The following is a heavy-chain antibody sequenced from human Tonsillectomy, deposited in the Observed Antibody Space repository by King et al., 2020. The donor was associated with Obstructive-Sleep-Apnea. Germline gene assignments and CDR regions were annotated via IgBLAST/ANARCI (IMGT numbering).Heavy chain of an antibody. CDR2: ISSGRSII. CDR3: ARDRSRVVTPGTIGY. D-gene: IGHD4-23*01. CDR1: GFTFHSYS. V-gene: IGHV3-48*01. Sequence: VQLVESGGGLVQPGGSLRLSCAASGFTFHSYSMNWVRQAPGKGLEWVAYISSGRSIIYYTDSVKGRFTISRDNAKNSLYLQMNSLRAEDTAVYFCARDRSRVVTPGTIGYWGQGTLVTVSS. J-gene: IGHJ4*02.